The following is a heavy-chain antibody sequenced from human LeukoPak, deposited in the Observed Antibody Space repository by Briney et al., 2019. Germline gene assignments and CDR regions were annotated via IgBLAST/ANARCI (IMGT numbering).Heavy chain of an antibody. CDR2: IYYSGST. Sequence: SETLSLTCTVSGGSISSSSYYWDWIRQPPGKGLEWIGYIYYSGSTNYNPSLKSRVTISVDTSKNQFSLKLSSVTAADTAVYYCASFGSSSAWRNDAFDIWGQGTMVTVSS. V-gene: IGHV4-61*05. CDR1: GGSISSSSYY. J-gene: IGHJ3*02. D-gene: IGHD6-6*01. CDR3: ASFGSSSAWRNDAFDI.